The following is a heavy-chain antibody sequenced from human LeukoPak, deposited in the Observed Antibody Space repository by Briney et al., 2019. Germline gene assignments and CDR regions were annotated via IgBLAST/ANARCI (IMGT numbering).Heavy chain of an antibody. CDR2: INHSGCT. Sequence: SETVSLTCAVYGGSFRGYYWSGMGQPPGKGLEWIREINHSGCTNYNPSLKSRVTISVDTPKNQFSLKLSSVTAADTAVYYCARSRGNYGSGTLRNYFDYWGQGTLVTVSS. J-gene: IGHJ4*02. CDR3: ARSRGNYGSGTLRNYFDY. D-gene: IGHD3-10*01. CDR1: GGSFRGYY. V-gene: IGHV4-34*01.